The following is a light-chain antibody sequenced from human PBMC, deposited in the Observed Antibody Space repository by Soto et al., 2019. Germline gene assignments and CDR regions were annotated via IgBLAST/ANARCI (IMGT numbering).Light chain of an antibody. CDR3: SSYTTSNTYV. Sequence: QSALTQPASVSGYPGQSITISCTGRSSDVGGYNYVSWYQQHPGKAPKFMIYEVSRRPSGVSNRCSGSKSGNTASLTVSGLQAEDEADYYCSSYTTSNTYVFGTGTKVTVL. CDR1: SSDVGGYNY. J-gene: IGLJ1*01. V-gene: IGLV2-14*01. CDR2: EVS.